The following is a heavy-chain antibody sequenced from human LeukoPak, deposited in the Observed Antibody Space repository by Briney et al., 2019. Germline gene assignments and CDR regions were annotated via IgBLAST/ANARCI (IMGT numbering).Heavy chain of an antibody. CDR3: AKDYSGLLLDYYGMDV. J-gene: IGHJ6*02. D-gene: IGHD2-21*02. Sequence: GGSLRLSCAASVFTFSSYAMICVRQAPGKALECVSAISGSGGSTYYADSVTGRFTISRDNSKNTMYLQMNSLRAEATAVYYCAKDYSGLLLDYYGMDVWGQGTTVTVSS. V-gene: IGHV3-23*01. CDR1: VFTFSSYA. CDR2: ISGSGGST.